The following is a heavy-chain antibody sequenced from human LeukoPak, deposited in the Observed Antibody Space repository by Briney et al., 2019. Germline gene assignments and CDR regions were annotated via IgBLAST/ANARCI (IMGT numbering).Heavy chain of an antibody. V-gene: IGHV4-59*12. CDR1: GGSISSYY. CDR3: ARVRCSGSTCYGLAHDM. J-gene: IGHJ3*02. CDR2: IYYSGST. D-gene: IGHD2-15*01. Sequence: SETLSLTCTVSGGSISSYYWSWIRQPPGKGLEWIGYIYYSGSTNYNPSLKSRVTISVDTSMNLFSLKVTSLTAADTAVYYCARVRCSGSTCYGLAHDMWGQGTMVTVS.